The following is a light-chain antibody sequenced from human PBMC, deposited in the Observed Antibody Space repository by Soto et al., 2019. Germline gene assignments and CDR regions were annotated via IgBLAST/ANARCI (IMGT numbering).Light chain of an antibody. Sequence: EIVLTQSPGTLSLSPGERATLSCRASQSVGSDFLAWYQQRPGQPPRILIFGASGRATGIPDRFSGSGSGTDFNHTISRLEPEDFAVYYCQQLNVWPPITFGQGTRLEIK. V-gene: IGKV3D-20*02. J-gene: IGKJ5*01. CDR3: QQLNVWPPIT. CDR2: GAS. CDR1: QSVGSDF.